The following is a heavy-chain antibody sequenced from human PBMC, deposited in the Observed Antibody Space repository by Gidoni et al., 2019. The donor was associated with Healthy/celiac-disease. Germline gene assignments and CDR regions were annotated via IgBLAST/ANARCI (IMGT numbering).Heavy chain of an antibody. CDR3: ARDPRYYGSGSLTNHGLNDY. CDR2: IYHSGST. Sequence: ESGPGLGKPSGTLSLTCAVSGGSISSSNWWSWVRQPPGKGLEWIGDIYHSGSTNYNPSLKSRVTISVDKSKNQFSLKLSSVTAADTAVYYCARDPRYYGSGSLTNHGLNDYWGQGTLVTVSS. V-gene: IGHV4-4*02. J-gene: IGHJ4*02. CDR1: GGSISSSNW. D-gene: IGHD3-10*01.